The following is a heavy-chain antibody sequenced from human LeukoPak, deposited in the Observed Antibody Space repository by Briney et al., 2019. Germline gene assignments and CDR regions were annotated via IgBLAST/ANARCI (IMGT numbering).Heavy chain of an antibody. CDR1: GFTFSSYG. CDR2: ISYDGSNK. J-gene: IGHJ6*03. D-gene: IGHD2-2*01. CDR3: ARGARCSSTSCYRLYYYYYMDV. Sequence: GGSLRLSCAASGFTFSSYGMHWVRQAPGKGLEWVAVISYDGSNKYYADSVKGRFTISRDNSKNTLYLQMNSLRAEDTAVYYCARGARCSSTSCYRLYYYYYMDVWGKGTTVTVSS. V-gene: IGHV3-30*19.